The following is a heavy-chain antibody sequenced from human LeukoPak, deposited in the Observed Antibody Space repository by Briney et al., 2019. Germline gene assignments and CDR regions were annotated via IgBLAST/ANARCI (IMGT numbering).Heavy chain of an antibody. V-gene: IGHV1-69*05. CDR2: IIPIFGTA. D-gene: IGHD3-3*01. CDR1: GGTFSSYA. CDR3: AADLKRAVFGVVPPDY. Sequence: GASVKVSCKASGGTFSSYAISRVRQAPGQGLEWMGGIIPIFGTANYAQKFQGRVTITTDESTSTAYMELSSLRSGDTAVYYCAADLKRAVFGVVPPDYWGQGTLVTVSS. J-gene: IGHJ4*02.